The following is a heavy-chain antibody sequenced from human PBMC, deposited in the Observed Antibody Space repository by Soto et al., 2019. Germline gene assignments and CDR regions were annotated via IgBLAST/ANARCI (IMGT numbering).Heavy chain of an antibody. CDR1: GFTFTTYG. J-gene: IGHJ3*01. CDR2: VWYDGSNK. Sequence: GGSLRLSCAASGFTFTTYGMHWVRQAPGKGLEWVADVWYDGSNKYYADSVKGRFTISSDNSRNMLYLQMNSLRVDDTAIYYGARGAIEGGFAVWGLGTMVTVPS. CDR3: ARGAIEGGFAV. V-gene: IGHV3-33*01.